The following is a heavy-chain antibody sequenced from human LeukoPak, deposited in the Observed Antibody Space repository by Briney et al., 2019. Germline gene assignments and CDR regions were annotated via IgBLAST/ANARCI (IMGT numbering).Heavy chain of an antibody. J-gene: IGHJ4*02. D-gene: IGHD3-3*01. CDR1: GFTLSSYW. V-gene: IGHV3-7*01. CDR3: ARGQGYDFWSGYFDY. Sequence: GGSLRLSCAASGFTLSSYWMSWVRQAPGKGLEWVANIKQDGSEKYYVDSVKGRFTISRDNAKNSLYLQMNSLRAEDTAVYYCARGQGYDFWSGYFDYWGQGTLVTVSS. CDR2: IKQDGSEK.